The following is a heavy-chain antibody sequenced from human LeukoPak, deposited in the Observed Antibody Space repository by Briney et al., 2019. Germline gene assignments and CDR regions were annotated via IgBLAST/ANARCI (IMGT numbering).Heavy chain of an antibody. V-gene: IGHV4-59*08. CDR1: GGSISSYY. D-gene: IGHD6-13*01. CDR2: IYYSGST. Sequence: SETLSLTCTVSGGSISSYYWSWIRQPPGKGLEWIGYIYYSGSTNYNPSLKSRVTISVDTSKNQFSLKLSSATAADTAVYYCARQDGSSWGAYYYYYGMDVWGQGTTVTVSS. J-gene: IGHJ6*02. CDR3: ARQDGSSWGAYYYYYGMDV.